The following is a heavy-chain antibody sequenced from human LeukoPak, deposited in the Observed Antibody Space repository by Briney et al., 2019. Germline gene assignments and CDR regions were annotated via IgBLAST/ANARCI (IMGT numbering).Heavy chain of an antibody. CDR1: GGTFSSYA. J-gene: IGHJ4*01. Sequence: SVKVSCKASGGTFSSYAISWVRQAPGRGLEWMGGIIPIFGTANYAQKFQGRVTITADESTSTAYMELSSLRSEDTAVYYCAREFTYYYDSSGYYYWGQGTLVTVSS. V-gene: IGHV1-69*01. CDR3: AREFTYYYDSSGYYY. CDR2: IIPIFGTA. D-gene: IGHD3-22*01.